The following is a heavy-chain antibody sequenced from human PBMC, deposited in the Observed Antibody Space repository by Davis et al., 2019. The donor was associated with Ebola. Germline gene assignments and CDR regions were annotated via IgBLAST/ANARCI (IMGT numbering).Heavy chain of an antibody. Sequence: GESLKISCAASGFAVGSKYMNWIRQGPGKGLEWVSVIYSVGTTYYADSVKGRFTISRDNSKNEVHLQMNSLRAEDTAVYYCARVRDSSGAYGMDVWGQGTTVTVSS. J-gene: IGHJ6*02. CDR2: IYSVGTT. CDR3: ARVRDSSGAYGMDV. D-gene: IGHD3-10*01. V-gene: IGHV3-53*01. CDR1: GFAVGSKY.